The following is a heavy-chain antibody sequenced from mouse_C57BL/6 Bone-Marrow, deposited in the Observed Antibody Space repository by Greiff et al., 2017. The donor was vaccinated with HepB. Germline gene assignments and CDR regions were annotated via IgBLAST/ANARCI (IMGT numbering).Heavy chain of an antibody. V-gene: IGHV1-50*01. CDR2: IDPSDSYT. CDR1: GYTFTSYW. D-gene: IGHD1-1*01. J-gene: IGHJ1*03. CDR3: ARWRYYGSSRYFDV. Sequence: QVHVKQPGAELVKPGASVKLSCKASGYTFTSYWMQWVKQRPGQGLEWIGEIDPSDSYTNYNQKFKGKATLTVDTSSSTAYMQLSSLTSEDSAVYYCARWRYYGSSRYFDVWGTGTTVTVSS.